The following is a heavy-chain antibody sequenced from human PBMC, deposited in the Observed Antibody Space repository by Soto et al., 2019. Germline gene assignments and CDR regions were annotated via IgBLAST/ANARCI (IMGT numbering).Heavy chain of an antibody. CDR2: ITTTGGST. D-gene: IGHD5-18*01. CDR3: ATRKVGFSYGIDD. Sequence: GGSLRLSCAASGFTFSSYAMSWVRQAPGKGLDWVSAITTTGGSTYYADSVKGRFTISRDNSQNALYLQMNSLRAEDTAVYYCATRKVGFSYGIDDWGQGTLVTVSS. J-gene: IGHJ4*02. V-gene: IGHV3-23*01. CDR1: GFTFSSYA.